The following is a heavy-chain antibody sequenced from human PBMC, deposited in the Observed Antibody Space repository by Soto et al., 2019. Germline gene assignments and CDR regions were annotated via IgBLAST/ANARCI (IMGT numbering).Heavy chain of an antibody. CDR1: GYTFTSYG. CDR2: ISAYNGNT. D-gene: IGHD3-10*01. J-gene: IGHJ4*02. Sequence: ASVKVSCKASGYTFTSYGISWVRQAPGQGLQWMGWISAYNGNTNYAQKLQGRVTMTTDTSTSTAYMELRSLRSDDTAVYYCGREYYYGWGPWYWGKGTLVTVSS. V-gene: IGHV1-18*01. CDR3: GREYYYGWGPWY.